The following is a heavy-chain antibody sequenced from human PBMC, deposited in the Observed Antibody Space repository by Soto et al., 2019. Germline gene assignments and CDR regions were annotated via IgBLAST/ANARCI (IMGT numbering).Heavy chain of an antibody. V-gene: IGHV3-7*01. D-gene: IGHD3-16*01. CDR3: AGWGPNVCY. CDR1: AFSLRSFW. Sequence: EAQLVQSGGGLVQPGGSLRLSCEASAFSLRSFWMNWVRQSPRKGLEWVSYIDPEGSGKVYVDSVKGRFTVSRDNTQNSVYLQMDSLRAEDTAVYYCAGWGPNVCYWGQGSLVTVSS. J-gene: IGHJ4*02. CDR2: IDPEGSGK.